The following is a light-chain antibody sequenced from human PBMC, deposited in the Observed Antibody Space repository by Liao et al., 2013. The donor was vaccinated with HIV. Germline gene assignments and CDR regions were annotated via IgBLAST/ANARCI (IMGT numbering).Light chain of an antibody. CDR2: QDT. CDR3: QAWVSSTSGVF. V-gene: IGLV3-1*01. CDR1: KLGDKY. Sequence: SYELTQPPSVSVSPGQTASITCSGDKLGDKYVCWYQQKPGQSPVLVIYQDTKRPSGIPERFSGSNSGNTATLTISGTQAMDEADYYCQAWVSSTSGVFFGGGTKLTVL. J-gene: IGLJ2*01.